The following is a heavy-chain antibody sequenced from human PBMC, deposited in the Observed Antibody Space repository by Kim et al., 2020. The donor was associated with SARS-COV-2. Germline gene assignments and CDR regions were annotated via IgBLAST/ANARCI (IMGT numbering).Heavy chain of an antibody. Sequence: GGSLRLSCAASGFTFSSYSMTWVRQAPGKGLEWVSSISGNGGSTYYADSVKGRFTISGDKSKNTLYLQMNSLRAEDTAVYYCATNWQQLDPSLHWGQGTLVTVSS. V-gene: IGHV3-23*01. CDR2: ISGNGGST. J-gene: IGHJ4*02. CDR1: GFTFSSYS. D-gene: IGHD6-13*01. CDR3: ATNWQQLDPSLH.